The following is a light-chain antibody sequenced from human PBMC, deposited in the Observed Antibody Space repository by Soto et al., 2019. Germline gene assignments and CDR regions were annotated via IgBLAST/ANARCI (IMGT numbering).Light chain of an antibody. Sequence: DIQMTQSPSSLSAFVGDRVTLTCRASQIFSNWLAWYQQKPGKAPKLLISEDSILESGVPSRFSGSGSGTEFTLTITSLQPEDSASYYCQQYHSSHPAFGQGTKVEI. V-gene: IGKV1-5*01. CDR2: EDS. CDR1: QIFSNW. J-gene: IGKJ1*01. CDR3: QQYHSSHPA.